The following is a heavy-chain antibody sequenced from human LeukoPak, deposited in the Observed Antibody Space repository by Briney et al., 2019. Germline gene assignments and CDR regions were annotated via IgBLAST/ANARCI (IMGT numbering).Heavy chain of an antibody. V-gene: IGHV5-51*01. CDR3: ARERKVGIAVIGNDAFDI. CDR1: GYSFTTYW. CDR2: IYPGDSDT. J-gene: IGHJ3*02. Sequence: GESLKISCKGSGYSFTTYWIAWVRQTPGKGLEWMGIIYPGDSDTRYSPSFQGQVTISADKSISTAYLQWSSLKASDTAMYHCARERKVGIAVIGNDAFDIWGQGTMVTVSS. D-gene: IGHD6-19*01.